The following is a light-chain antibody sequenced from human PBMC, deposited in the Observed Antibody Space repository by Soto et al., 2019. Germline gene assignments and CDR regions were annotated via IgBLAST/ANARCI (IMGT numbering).Light chain of an antibody. V-gene: IGLV2-18*02. CDR1: DSNIGSNS. CDR3: CSYTSSTTPL. J-gene: IGLJ2*01. Sequence: QSVLTQPPSASGTPGQRVTISCSGSDSNIGSNSVNWYQHLPGMAPKLVISEVSNRPSGVSNRFSGSKSGNTASLTISGLQAEDEADYYCCSYTSSTTPLFGGGTKVTVL. CDR2: EVS.